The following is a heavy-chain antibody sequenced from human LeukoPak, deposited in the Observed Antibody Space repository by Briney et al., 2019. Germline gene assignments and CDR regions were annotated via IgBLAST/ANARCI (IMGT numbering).Heavy chain of an antibody. V-gene: IGHV4-59*08. CDR2: IYYSGST. CDR1: GGSISSYY. J-gene: IGHJ6*02. Sequence: SETLSLTCTVSGGSISSYYWSWIRQPPGKGLEWIGYIYYSGSTNYNPSLKSRVTISVDTSKNQFSLKLSSVTAADTAVYYCARHLITMVRGAIYGMDVWGQGTTVTVSS. D-gene: IGHD3-10*01. CDR3: ARHLITMVRGAIYGMDV.